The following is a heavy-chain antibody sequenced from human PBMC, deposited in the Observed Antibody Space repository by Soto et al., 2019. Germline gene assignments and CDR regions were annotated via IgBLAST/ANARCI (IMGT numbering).Heavy chain of an antibody. V-gene: IGHV1-18*01. D-gene: IGHD1-26*01. J-gene: IGHJ4*02. CDR2: IRAFSGRK. CDR3: ARTSSTANFEG. Sequence: QVQLVQSGAEVKKPGASVKVSCKTSGFNFCNYGYTWVRQAPGQGLEWVGCIRAFSGRKDYAPKFQGRVTLTADTSTSTAYMELGSLTSDDTAVYYCARTSSTANFEGWGQGTLVTVSS. CDR1: GFNFCNYG.